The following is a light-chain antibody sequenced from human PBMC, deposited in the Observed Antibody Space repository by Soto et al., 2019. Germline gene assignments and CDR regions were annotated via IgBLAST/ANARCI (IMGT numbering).Light chain of an antibody. CDR3: PQSHGITYT. V-gene: IGKV1-39*01. Sequence: DIQMTPSPSALSASVGDRVTITCRTSQTLRTYLNWYQQKPGKAPKLLIHAASILQRGVPSRVSGSGFGKYFTLTISNLQPEDFATYDWPQSHGITYTFGQGTRLEIK. CDR2: AAS. J-gene: IGKJ2*01. CDR1: QTLRTY.